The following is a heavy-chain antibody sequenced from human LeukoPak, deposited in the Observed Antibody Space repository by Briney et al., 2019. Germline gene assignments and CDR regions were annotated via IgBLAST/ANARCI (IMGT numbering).Heavy chain of an antibody. Sequence: SGTLSLTCVFSGDSISDDSVNKNNWLNWVRQAPGRGLEWIGDVSLDGITNYNPSLLGRVTISLDKSAKQVSLRLTSVTAADTAIYYCARDSSAPRSYFALDVWGQGTTVTVSS. J-gene: IGHJ6*01. D-gene: IGHD6-19*01. V-gene: IGHV4-4*02. CDR1: GDSISDDSVNKNNW. CDR3: ARDSSAPRSYFALDV. CDR2: VSLDGIT.